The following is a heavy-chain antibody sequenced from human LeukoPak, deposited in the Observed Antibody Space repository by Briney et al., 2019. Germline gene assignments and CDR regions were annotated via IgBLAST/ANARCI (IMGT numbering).Heavy chain of an antibody. J-gene: IGHJ6*03. Sequence: PGGSLRLSCAASGFTFSSYAMTWARQPPGKGLEWVSTISGSGDRTYYADSVKGRFTIARDSSKNTLYLQMNNLRAEDTAVYSCAKQAASGTPYYYYMDVWGEGTTVTVSS. CDR2: ISGSGDRT. D-gene: IGHD6-13*01. CDR1: GFTFSSYA. V-gene: IGHV3-23*01. CDR3: AKQAASGTPYYYYMDV.